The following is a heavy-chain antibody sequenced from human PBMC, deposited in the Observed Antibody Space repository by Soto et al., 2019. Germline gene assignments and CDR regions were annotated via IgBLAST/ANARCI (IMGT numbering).Heavy chain of an antibody. CDR2: VSFDGSNK. V-gene: IGHV3-30-3*01. CDR1: GFTFSTHA. J-gene: IGHJ4*02. CDR3: ARDQSGITTTGGGRIDH. Sequence: QVQLVESGGGVVQPGRSLRLSCAASGFTFSTHAMHWLRQAPGKGLECVAIVSFDGSNKYYADSVKGRFTISRDNSKNTLYLQMSGLTPEETAVYCCARDQSGITTTGGGRIDHWGQGTLVTVSS. D-gene: IGHD1-20*01.